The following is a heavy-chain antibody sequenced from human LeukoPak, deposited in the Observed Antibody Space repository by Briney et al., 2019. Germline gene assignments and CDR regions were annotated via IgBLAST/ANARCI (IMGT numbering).Heavy chain of an antibody. CDR1: GFTFSSYE. V-gene: IGHV3-48*03. CDR2: ISSSGSTI. D-gene: IGHD3-22*01. CDR3: ARGGYYYDSSGFDY. J-gene: IGHJ4*02. Sequence: GGSLRLSCAASGFTFSSYEMNWVRQAPGKGLEWVSYISSSGSTIYYADSVKGRFTISRDNAKNSLYLQMNSLRAEDTAVYYCARGGYYYDSSGFDYWGQGTLVTVSS.